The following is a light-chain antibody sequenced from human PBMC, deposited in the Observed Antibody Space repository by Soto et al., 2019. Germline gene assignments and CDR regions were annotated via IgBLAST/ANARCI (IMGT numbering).Light chain of an antibody. CDR1: SFNIGNNY. CDR3: GTWDSSLSIGV. J-gene: IGLJ3*02. CDR2: DNN. Sequence: QSVLTQPPSVSAAPGQKVTISCSGGSFNIGNNYVSWYQQFPGTAPKLLIYDNNKRPSGIPDRFSGSKSGTSATLDITGLQTGDEADYYCGTWDSSLSIGVFGGGTKVTVL. V-gene: IGLV1-51*01.